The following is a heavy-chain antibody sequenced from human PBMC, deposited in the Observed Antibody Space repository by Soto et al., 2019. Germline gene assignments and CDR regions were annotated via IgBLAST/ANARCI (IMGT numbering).Heavy chain of an antibody. CDR1: GGSISTVSYY. D-gene: IGHD3-22*01. Sequence: SETLSLTCTVSGGSISTVSYYWGWIRQPPGKGLEWIGSVYYSGNTYYNPSLKSRVTMSVDTSKNQFSLKLSSVTAADTAVYYCAREVPYYYDSSGYYFDYWGQGTLVTVSS. CDR2: VYYSGNT. CDR3: AREVPYYYDSSGYYFDY. J-gene: IGHJ4*02. V-gene: IGHV4-39*07.